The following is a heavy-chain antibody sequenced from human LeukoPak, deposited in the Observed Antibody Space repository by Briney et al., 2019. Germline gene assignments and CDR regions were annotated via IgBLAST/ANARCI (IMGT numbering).Heavy chain of an antibody. D-gene: IGHD5-12*01. V-gene: IGHV3-23*01. Sequence: GGSLRLSCAASGFTFSSYAMSWVRQAPGKGLEWVSAISGSGGSTHYADSVKGRFTISRDNSKNTLYLQMNSLRAEDTAVYYCAKGTVDIVATTQDYWGQGTLVTVSS. CDR3: AKGTVDIVATTQDY. J-gene: IGHJ4*02. CDR2: ISGSGGST. CDR1: GFTFSSYA.